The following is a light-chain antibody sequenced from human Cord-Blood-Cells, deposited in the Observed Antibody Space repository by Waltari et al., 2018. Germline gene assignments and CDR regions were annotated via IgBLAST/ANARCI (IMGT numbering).Light chain of an antibody. CDR3: QQYNNWPPYT. V-gene: IGKV3-15*01. J-gene: IGKJ2*01. CDR2: GAS. Sequence: EIVMTQSPATLSVSPGERATLSCRASQSVSSNVAWYQQKPGQAPRLLIYGASTRATGIPARFSGSGYGTEFTLTISSLQSEDFAVEYWQQYNNWPPYTFGQGTKLESK. CDR1: QSVSSN.